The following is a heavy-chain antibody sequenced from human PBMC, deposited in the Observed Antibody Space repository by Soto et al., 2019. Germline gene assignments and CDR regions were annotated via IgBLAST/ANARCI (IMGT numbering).Heavy chain of an antibody. CDR3: ARSVLEPTVTTDYYYYYYMDV. D-gene: IGHD4-17*01. V-gene: IGHV1-46*01. CDR1: GYTFTSYY. CDR2: INPSGGST. J-gene: IGHJ6*03. Sequence: ASVKVSCKASGYTFTSYYMHWVRQAPGQGLEWMGIINPSGGSTSYAQKYQGRVTMTRNTSISTAYMELSSLRSEDTAVYYCARSVLEPTVTTDYYYYYYMDVWGKGTTVTVSS.